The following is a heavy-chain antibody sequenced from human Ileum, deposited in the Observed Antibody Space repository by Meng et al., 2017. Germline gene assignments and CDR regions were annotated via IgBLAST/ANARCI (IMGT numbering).Heavy chain of an antibody. V-gene: IGHV4-30-4*01. Sequence: QVHLQESGPRLVKPSQSLSLTCTVSGGPINTGDYYWSWIRQPPGKGLEWMGYISDGGTTSYNPSHKSRLTISINTSKNQFSLRLSSVTAADAAVYYCARDGGYVVYKWFDPWGQGTLVTVSS. D-gene: IGHD5-12*01. J-gene: IGHJ5*02. CDR3: ARDGGYVVYKWFDP. CDR2: ISDGGTT. CDR1: GGPINTGDYY.